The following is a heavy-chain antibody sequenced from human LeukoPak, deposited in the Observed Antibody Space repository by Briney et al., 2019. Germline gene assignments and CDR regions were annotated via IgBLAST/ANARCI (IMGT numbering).Heavy chain of an antibody. J-gene: IGHJ5*02. Sequence: ASVKVSCKASGYTFTSYGISWVRQAPGQGLEWMGWISAYNGNTNYAQKLQGRVTMTTDTSTSTAYMELSSLRSEDTAVYYCARGIRPGVVRGVIVGWFDPWGQGTLVTVSS. D-gene: IGHD3-10*01. V-gene: IGHV1-18*01. CDR3: ARGIRPGVVRGVIVGWFDP. CDR2: ISAYNGNT. CDR1: GYTFTSYG.